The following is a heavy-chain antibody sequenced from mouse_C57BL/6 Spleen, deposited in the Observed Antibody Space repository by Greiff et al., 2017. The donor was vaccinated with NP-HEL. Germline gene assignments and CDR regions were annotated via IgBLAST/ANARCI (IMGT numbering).Heavy chain of an antibody. J-gene: IGHJ3*01. V-gene: IGHV3-6*01. CDR3: ARVAHYGSSPSWFAY. D-gene: IGHD1-1*01. CDR1: GYSITSGYY. Sequence: DVKLQESGPGLVKPSQSLSLTCSVTGYSITSGYYWNWIRQFPGNKLEWMGYISYDGSNNYNPSLKNRISITRDTSKNQFFLKLNSVTTEDTATYYCARVAHYGSSPSWFAYWGQGTLVTVSA. CDR2: ISYDGSN.